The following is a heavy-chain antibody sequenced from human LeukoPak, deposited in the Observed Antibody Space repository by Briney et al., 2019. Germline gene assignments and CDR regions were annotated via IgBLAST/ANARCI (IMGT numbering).Heavy chain of an antibody. CDR1: GFTFSSYA. CDR3: AKVRYGSGSYYSPYSDY. Sequence: PGGSLRLSCAASGFTFSSYAMSWVRQAPGKGLEWVSAISGSGGSTYYADSVKGRFTISRDNSKNTLYLQMNSLRAEDTAVYYCAKVRYGSGSYYSPYSDYWGQGTLVTVSS. D-gene: IGHD3-10*01. V-gene: IGHV3-23*01. CDR2: ISGSGGST. J-gene: IGHJ4*02.